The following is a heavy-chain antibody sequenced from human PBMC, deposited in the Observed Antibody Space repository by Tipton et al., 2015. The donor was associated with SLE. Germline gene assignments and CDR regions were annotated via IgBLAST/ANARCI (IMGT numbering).Heavy chain of an antibody. CDR2: ISWNSGSI. Sequence: SLRLSCAASGFTFDDYAMHWVRQAPGKGLEWVSGISWNSGSIGYADSVKGRFTISRDNAKNSLYLQMNSLRAEDTAVYYCASPQEGVSPYYYGMDVWGQGTTVTVSS. J-gene: IGHJ6*02. V-gene: IGHV3-9*01. CDR3: ASPQEGVSPYYYGMDV. CDR1: GFTFDDYA.